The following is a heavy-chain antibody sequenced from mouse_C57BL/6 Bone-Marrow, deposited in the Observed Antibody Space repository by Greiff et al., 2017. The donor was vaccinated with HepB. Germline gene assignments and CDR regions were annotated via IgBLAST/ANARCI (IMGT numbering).Heavy chain of an antibody. D-gene: IGHD1-1*01. CDR3: ARSTTVVARAY. CDR2: IHPNSGST. V-gene: IGHV1-64*01. J-gene: IGHJ3*01. CDR1: GYTFTSYW. Sequence: VQLQQSGAELVKPGASVKLSCKASGYTFTSYWMHWVKQRPGQGLEWIGMIHPNSGSTNYNEKFKSKATLTVDKSSSTAYMQLSSLTSEDSAVYYCARSTTVVARAYWGQGTLVTVSA.